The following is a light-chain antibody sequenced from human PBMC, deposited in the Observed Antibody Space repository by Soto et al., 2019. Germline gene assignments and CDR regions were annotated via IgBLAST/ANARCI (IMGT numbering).Light chain of an antibody. CDR2: AAS. V-gene: IGKV3-20*01. CDR1: QSVSSSY. CDR3: QQYGSSPPYT. Sequence: EIVLTQSSGTLSLSPGERATLSCRASQSVSSSYLAWYQQKPGQAPRLLIYAASSRATGIPDRFSGSGSGTDFTLTISRLEPEDFAVYNCQQYGSSPPYTFGQGTKLEIK. J-gene: IGKJ2*01.